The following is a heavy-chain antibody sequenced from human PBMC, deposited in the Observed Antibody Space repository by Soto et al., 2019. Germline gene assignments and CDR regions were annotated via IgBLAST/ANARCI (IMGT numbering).Heavy chain of an antibody. D-gene: IGHD1-26*01. V-gene: IGHV1-3*01. J-gene: IGHJ6*02. Sequence: ASVKVSCKASVYSFADYAIHWVRQAPGQRLEWMGWINPADGYTKYSQKFQDRVTITRDTSASTAYMGLSSLKSEDTTVYYCARDVGATSPYYYGMDVWG. CDR2: INPADGYT. CDR1: VYSFADYA. CDR3: ARDVGATSPYYYGMDV.